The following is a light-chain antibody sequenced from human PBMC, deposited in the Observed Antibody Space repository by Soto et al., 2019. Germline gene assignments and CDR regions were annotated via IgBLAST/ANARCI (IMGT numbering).Light chain of an antibody. V-gene: IGLV1-40*01. J-gene: IGLJ1*01. CDR1: SSNIGAGYD. CDR3: QSYDSSLSGYV. Sequence: QSLLPKPPSVSGAPGQRVTISCTGSSSNIGAGYDVHWYQQLPGTAPKLLIYGNSNRPSGVPDRFSGSKSGTSAALAITGLQAEDEADYYGQSYDSSLSGYVFGTGTKVTVL. CDR2: GNS.